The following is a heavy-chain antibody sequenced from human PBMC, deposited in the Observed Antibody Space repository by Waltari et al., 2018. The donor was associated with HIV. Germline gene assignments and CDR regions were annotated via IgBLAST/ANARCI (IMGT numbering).Heavy chain of an antibody. D-gene: IGHD2-15*01. V-gene: IGHV1-2*02. Sequence: VQLVQSGAEVTKRGDSVTISCKASGYTFTGYYINWVRQAPGQGLEWMGWINPDNGGTKYAQKFQGRVTMTRDTSISTAYMELSRLRSDDTAVYYCARDICNGGSCYSYYFDYWGQGTLVTVSS. CDR1: GYTFTGYY. CDR2: INPDNGGT. CDR3: ARDICNGGSCYSYYFDY. J-gene: IGHJ4*02.